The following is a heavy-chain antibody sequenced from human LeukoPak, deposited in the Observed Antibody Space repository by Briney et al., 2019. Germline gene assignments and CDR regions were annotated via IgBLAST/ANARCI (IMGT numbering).Heavy chain of an antibody. CDR3: AGLKPQSSRGRYMDV. CDR2: IYYSGST. J-gene: IGHJ6*03. CDR1: GGSISSSSYY. Sequence: SETLSLTCTVSGGSISSSSYYWGWIRQPPGKGLEWIGSIYYSGSTYYNPSLKSRVTISVDTSKNQFSLKLSSVTAADTAVYYCAGLKPQSSRGRYMDVWGKGTTVTISS. V-gene: IGHV4-39*01. D-gene: IGHD6-6*01.